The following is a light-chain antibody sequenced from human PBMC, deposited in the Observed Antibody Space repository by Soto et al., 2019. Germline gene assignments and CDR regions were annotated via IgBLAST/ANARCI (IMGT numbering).Light chain of an antibody. CDR1: QGISNY. CDR3: QKYSSVPL. CDR2: AAS. Sequence: DIQMTQSPSSLSASVGDRVTITCRASQGISNYIAWYQQKPGKAPKLLTYAASTLQSGVPSRFSGSGSGTDITLTINSLQPEEVETYSCQKYSSVPLFGPGTKVDIK. V-gene: IGKV1-27*01. J-gene: IGKJ3*01.